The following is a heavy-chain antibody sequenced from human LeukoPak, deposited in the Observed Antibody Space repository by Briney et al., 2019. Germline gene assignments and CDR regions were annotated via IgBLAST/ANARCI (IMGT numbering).Heavy chain of an antibody. Sequence: PSETPSLTCTVSGGSISTYYWSWIRQPPGKGLEWIGYLSYSGTTNYDPSLKSRVTISIDTSKNQFSLKLRSVTAADTAMYYCARASSGYSVHFWGQGTVITVSS. J-gene: IGHJ4*02. CDR1: GGSISTYY. V-gene: IGHV4-59*01. D-gene: IGHD3-22*01. CDR3: ARASSGYSVHF. CDR2: LSYSGTT.